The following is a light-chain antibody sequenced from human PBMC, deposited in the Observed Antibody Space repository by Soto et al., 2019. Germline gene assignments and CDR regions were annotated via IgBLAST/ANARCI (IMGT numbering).Light chain of an antibody. J-gene: IGKJ1*01. Sequence: EIVLTQSPATLSLSPGERATLSCRASQSVSSYLAWYQQKPGQAPRLFIYDASNRATGIPTRFSGSGSGTDFALTMSRLQSEDFAVYYCQQYNNWPLTWTFGQGTKVDI. CDR2: DAS. CDR3: QQYNNWPLTWT. CDR1: QSVSSY. V-gene: IGKV3-11*01.